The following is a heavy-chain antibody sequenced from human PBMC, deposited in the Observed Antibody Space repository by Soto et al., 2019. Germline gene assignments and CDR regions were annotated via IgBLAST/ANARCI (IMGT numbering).Heavy chain of an antibody. CDR2: IVVCSGNT. V-gene: IGHV1-58*02. Sequence: PVKASCKASGITIANSAMEWGRQARGQRLEWIGWIVVCSGNTNYAQKFPERVTITRDMATSTAYMELSSLRSEDTAVYYCAADPRNYYDSSGYYPRAQFDIWGQGTMVTVSS. D-gene: IGHD3-22*01. CDR1: GITIANSA. J-gene: IGHJ3*02. CDR3: AADPRNYYDSSGYYPRAQFDI.